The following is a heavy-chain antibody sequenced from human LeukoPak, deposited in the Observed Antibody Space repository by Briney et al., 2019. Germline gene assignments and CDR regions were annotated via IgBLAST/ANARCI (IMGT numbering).Heavy chain of an antibody. J-gene: IGHJ5*02. D-gene: IGHD3-10*01. CDR3: ARDPLWFGEPWFDP. V-gene: IGHV4-4*07. CDR2: IYTSGST. CDR1: GGSISSYY. Sequence: SETLSLTCTVSGGSISSYYWSWIRQPAGKGLEWIGRIYTSGSTNYNPSLKSRVTISVDTSKNQFSLKLSSVTAADTAVYYCARDPLWFGEPWFDPWGQGTLVTVSS.